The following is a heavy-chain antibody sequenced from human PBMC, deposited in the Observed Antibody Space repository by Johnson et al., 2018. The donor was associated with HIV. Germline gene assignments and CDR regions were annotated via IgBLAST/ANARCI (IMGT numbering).Heavy chain of an antibody. V-gene: IGHV3-NL1*01. D-gene: IGHD3-22*01. CDR2: ISSSGTTV. Sequence: VQLVESGGGVVQPGGSLRLSCAASGFTFSKNGIHWVRQASGKGLEWVSSISSSGTTVYYADSVKGRFSISRDNSKNTLYLQMNSLRTEDTAVYYCAKDERYYDSSGGDVFDIWGQGTMVTVSS. CDR1: GFTFSKNG. CDR3: AKDERYYDSSGGDVFDI. J-gene: IGHJ3*02.